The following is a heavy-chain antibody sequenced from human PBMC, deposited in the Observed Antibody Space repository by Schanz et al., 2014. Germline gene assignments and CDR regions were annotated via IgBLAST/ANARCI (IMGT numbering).Heavy chain of an antibody. Sequence: VQLVESGGGLVQPGGSLRLSCSASGFTFSSYSMYWVRQAPGKGLEYVSVISSNGGSTDFADSVKGRFTISRDNSKNTLYLQMNSLRAEDTAVYYCAYYDVLTGFDYWGQGTQVTVSS. CDR1: GFTFSSYS. CDR2: ISSNGGST. D-gene: IGHD3-9*01. J-gene: IGHJ4*02. V-gene: IGHV3-64*04. CDR3: AYYDVLTGFDY.